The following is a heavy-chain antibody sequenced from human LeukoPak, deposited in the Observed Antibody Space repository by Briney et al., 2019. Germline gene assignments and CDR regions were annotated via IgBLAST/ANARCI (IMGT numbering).Heavy chain of an antibody. CDR2: IVVGSDNT. CDR1: GFTSTSSA. Sequence: SVKVSCKASGFTSTSSAMQWVRQARGQRLEWIGWIVVGSDNTNYAQKFQERVTITRDMSTSTAYMELSSLRSEDTAVYYCAGFAGVSGWGQGTLVTVSS. V-gene: IGHV1-58*02. D-gene: IGHD3-10*01. CDR3: AGFAGVSG. J-gene: IGHJ4*02.